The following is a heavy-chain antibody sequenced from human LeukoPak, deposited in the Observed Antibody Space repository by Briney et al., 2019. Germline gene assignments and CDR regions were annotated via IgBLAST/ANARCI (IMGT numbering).Heavy chain of an antibody. D-gene: IGHD1-7*01. Sequence: GGSLRLSCAASGFSFSDYWMTWVRQAPGKGLEWVAHIKQDGSEKYYVDSIKGRFTISRDNAKNLVYLQMNSLRAEDTAVYYCARGWNYAFRFDYWGQGPLVTVSS. V-gene: IGHV3-7*01. CDR2: IKQDGSEK. J-gene: IGHJ4*02. CDR3: ARGWNYAFRFDY. CDR1: GFSFSDYW.